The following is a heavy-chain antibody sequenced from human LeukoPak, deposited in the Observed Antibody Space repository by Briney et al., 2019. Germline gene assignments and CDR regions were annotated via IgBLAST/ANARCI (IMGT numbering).Heavy chain of an antibody. CDR2: IKQDGSEK. CDR3: ARGPRSYDILTGSDSTFDY. Sequence: TGGSLRLSCAASGFTFSSYWMSWVRQAPGKGLEWVANIKQDGSEKYYVDSVKGRFTISRDNAKNSLYLQMNSLRAEDTAVYYCARGPRSYDILTGSDSTFDYWGQGTLVTVSS. J-gene: IGHJ4*02. CDR1: GFTFSSYW. V-gene: IGHV3-7*04. D-gene: IGHD3-9*01.